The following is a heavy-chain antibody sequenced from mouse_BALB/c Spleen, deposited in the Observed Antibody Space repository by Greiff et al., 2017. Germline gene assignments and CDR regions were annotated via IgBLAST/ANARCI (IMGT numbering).Heavy chain of an antibody. Sequence: EVMLVESGGGLVKPGGSLKLSCAASGFTFSSYGMSWVRQSPEKRLEWVAVISSGGSYTYYPDTVTGRFTISRDKANNTLYLEMSSLSSEDTAMYYCARERNLLHNAMDYWGQGSSVTVSS. CDR1: GFTFSSYG. CDR2: ISSGGSYT. CDR3: ARERNLLHNAMDY. V-gene: IGHV5-9-4*01. J-gene: IGHJ4*01. D-gene: IGHD2-1*01.